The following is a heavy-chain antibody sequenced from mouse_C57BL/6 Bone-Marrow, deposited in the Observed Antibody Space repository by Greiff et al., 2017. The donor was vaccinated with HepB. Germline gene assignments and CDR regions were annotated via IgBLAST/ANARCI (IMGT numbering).Heavy chain of an antibody. V-gene: IGHV5-16*01. CDR3: ARDYYYGSSRHWYFDV. Sequence: EVKVVESEGGLVQPGSSMKLSCTASGFTFSDYYMAWVRQVPEKGLEWVANINYDGSSTYYLDSLKSRFIISRDNAKNILYLQMSSLKSEDTATYYCARDYYYGSSRHWYFDVWGTGTTVTVSS. J-gene: IGHJ1*03. D-gene: IGHD1-1*01. CDR2: INYDGSST. CDR1: GFTFSDYY.